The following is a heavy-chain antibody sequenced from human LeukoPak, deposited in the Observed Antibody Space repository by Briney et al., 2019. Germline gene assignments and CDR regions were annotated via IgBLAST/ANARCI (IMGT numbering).Heavy chain of an antibody. V-gene: IGHV7-4-1*02. J-gene: IGHJ3*02. Sequence: ASVKVSCKASGYTFTSYGISWVRQAPGQGLEWMGWINTNTGNPTYAQGFTGRFVISLDTSVSTAYLQISSLKAEDTAVYYCASGLGYCSSTSCPPHDAFDIWGQGTMVTVSS. CDR1: GYTFTSYG. CDR2: INTNTGNP. D-gene: IGHD2-2*01. CDR3: ASGLGYCSSTSCPPHDAFDI.